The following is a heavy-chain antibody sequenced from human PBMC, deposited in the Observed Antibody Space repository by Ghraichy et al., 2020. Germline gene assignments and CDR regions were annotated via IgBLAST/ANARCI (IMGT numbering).Heavy chain of an antibody. J-gene: IGHJ3*02. CDR1: GFTFDDYA. D-gene: IGHD3-22*01. CDR3: AKDISSGYFSAFDI. CDR2: ISWNSGSI. Sequence: GGSLRLSCAASGFTFDDYAMHWVRQAPGKGLEWVSGISWNSGSIGYADSVKGRFTISRDNAKNSLYLQMNSLRAEDTALYYCAKDISSGYFSAFDIWGQGTMVTVSS. V-gene: IGHV3-9*01.